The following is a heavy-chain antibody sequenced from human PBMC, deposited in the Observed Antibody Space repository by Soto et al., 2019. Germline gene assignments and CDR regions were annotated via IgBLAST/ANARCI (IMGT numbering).Heavy chain of an antibody. J-gene: IGHJ6*02. CDR1: GFTFNNYD. CDR3: ARGGPNWDYYFYGMDV. CDR2: FGSAGDI. Sequence: PGGSLKLSCAASGFTFNNYDMLWVRQAPGKGLEWVSTFGSAGDIYYSDSVKGRFTISRDNARNSLYLQMNSLRAADTAVYYCARGGPNWDYYFYGMDVWGQGTTVTVS. V-gene: IGHV3-13*01. D-gene: IGHD3-16*01.